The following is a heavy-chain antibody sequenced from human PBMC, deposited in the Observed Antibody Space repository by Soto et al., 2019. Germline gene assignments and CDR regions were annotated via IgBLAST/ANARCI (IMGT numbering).Heavy chain of an antibody. Sequence: TSETLSLTCNVSGDSTAIYYWSWIRQSAGKGLEWIGRIYTTGSINYNPSLRSRVTMSRDSSKNQLFLSLTSVTAADTAVYYCVRDRLNWFDPWGQGVLVTVSS. CDR1: GDSTAIYY. CDR2: IYTTGSI. J-gene: IGHJ5*02. V-gene: IGHV4-4*07. CDR3: VRDRLNWFDP.